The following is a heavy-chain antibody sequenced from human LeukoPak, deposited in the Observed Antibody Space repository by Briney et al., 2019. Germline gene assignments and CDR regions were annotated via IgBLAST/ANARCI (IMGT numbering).Heavy chain of an antibody. CDR1: GLTVTNTY. CDR2: IYIGGST. CDR3: ARCKIGSHFDY. J-gene: IGHJ4*02. Sequence: GGSLRLSCAASGLTVTNTYMSWVRQAPGKGLEWVSVIYIGGSTSYAESVKGRFTISRDSSENTVYLQMTSLRVEDTAVYYCARCKIGSHFDYWGQGTLVTVSS. D-gene: IGHD1-26*01. V-gene: IGHV3-53*01.